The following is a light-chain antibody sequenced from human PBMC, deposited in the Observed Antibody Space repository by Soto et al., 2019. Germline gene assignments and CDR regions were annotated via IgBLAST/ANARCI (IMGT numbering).Light chain of an antibody. V-gene: IGKV1-33*01. J-gene: IGKJ3*01. CDR2: DAS. CDR3: QQYDNLPFT. CDR1: QDISNY. Sequence: DIQMTQSPSSLSASVGDRVTITCQASQDISNYLNWYQQKPGKAPKLLIYDASNLETGVPSRFSGSGSGTDFTFTIRSLQPEVMSTDYCQQYDNLPFTFGPGTKVDIK.